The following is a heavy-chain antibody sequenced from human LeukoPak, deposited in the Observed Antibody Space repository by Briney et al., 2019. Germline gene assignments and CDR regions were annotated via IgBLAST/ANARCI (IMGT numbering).Heavy chain of an antibody. Sequence: PGGSLRLSCTTSGFTFGDYAMSWVRQAPGKGLEWVGFIRSKAYGGTTEYAASVKGRFTTSRDDSRRIVYLQMNSLKTEDTAVYYCTREGRGSDAFDYWGQGTLVTVSS. CDR2: IRSKAYGGTT. J-gene: IGHJ4*02. CDR1: GFTFGDYA. V-gene: IGHV3-49*04. D-gene: IGHD3-16*01. CDR3: TREGRGSDAFDY.